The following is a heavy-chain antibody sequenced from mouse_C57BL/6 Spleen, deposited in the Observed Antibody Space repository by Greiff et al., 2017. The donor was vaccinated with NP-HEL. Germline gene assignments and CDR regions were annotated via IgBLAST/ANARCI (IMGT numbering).Heavy chain of an antibody. CDR3: VKAVGVPFYAY. J-gene: IGHJ3*01. Sequence: EVKLVESGGGLVQPGASLRLSCAASGFTFTDYYMSWVRQPPGKALEWLALIRNKANGYTSEYTASVKGRFTISRDNSQNILYLLMHTLRAEDSATYYCVKAVGVPFYAYWGQGTLVTVSA. CDR2: IRNKANGYTS. CDR1: GFTFTDYY. V-gene: IGHV7-4*01.